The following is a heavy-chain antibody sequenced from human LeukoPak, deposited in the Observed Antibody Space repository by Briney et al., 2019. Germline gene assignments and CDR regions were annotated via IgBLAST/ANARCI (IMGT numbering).Heavy chain of an antibody. CDR2: IRSRANTYAT. CDR3: TRPDDYGDY. J-gene: IGHJ4*02. Sequence: PGGSLRLSCAASGSTFSGSAIHWVRQASGKGLEWVGRIRSRANTYATAYAASVKGRFTISRDDSKNTAYLQMNSLKTEDTALYYCTRPDDYGDYWGQGTLVTVSS. V-gene: IGHV3-73*01. CDR1: GSTFSGSA.